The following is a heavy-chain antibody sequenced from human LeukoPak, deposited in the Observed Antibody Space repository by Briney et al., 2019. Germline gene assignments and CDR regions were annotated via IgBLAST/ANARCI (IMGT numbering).Heavy chain of an antibody. Sequence: PGGSLRLSCAASGFTFSSYWMHWVRQAPGKGQVWVSRINSDGSSTSYADSVKGRFTISRDNAKNTLYLQMNSLRAEDTAVYYCARDRCSSTSCPIDYWGQGTLVTVSS. CDR2: INSDGSST. J-gene: IGHJ4*02. CDR3: ARDRCSSTSCPIDY. D-gene: IGHD2-2*01. V-gene: IGHV3-74*01. CDR1: GFTFSSYW.